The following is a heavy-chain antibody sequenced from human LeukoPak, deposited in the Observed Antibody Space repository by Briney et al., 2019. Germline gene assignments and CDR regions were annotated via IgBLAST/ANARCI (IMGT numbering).Heavy chain of an antibody. CDR3: ARRGSYSLFDY. D-gene: IGHD1-26*01. Sequence: PGGSLRLSCEASGFTFSSYWMSWVRQAPGKGLEWVANMKQDGSEIYYVGSVRGRFTISRDNAKNSLYLQMNSLRAEGTAVYYCARRGSYSLFDYWGPGTLVTVPS. CDR1: GFTFSSYW. V-gene: IGHV3-7*01. CDR2: MKQDGSEI. J-gene: IGHJ4*02.